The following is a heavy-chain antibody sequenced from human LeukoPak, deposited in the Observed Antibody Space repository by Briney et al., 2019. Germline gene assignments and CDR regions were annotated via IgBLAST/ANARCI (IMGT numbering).Heavy chain of an antibody. CDR3: ARDIYYGSGNFDY. V-gene: IGHV3-48*03. D-gene: IGHD3-10*01. CDR2: ISGSGSTI. Sequence: GGSLRLSCAASGFTFSSYEMNRVRQAPGKGLEWVSYISGSGSTIYYADSVKGRFTISRDNAKNSLYLQMNSLRAEDTAVYYCARDIYYGSGNFDYWGQGTLVTVSS. J-gene: IGHJ4*02. CDR1: GFTFSSYE.